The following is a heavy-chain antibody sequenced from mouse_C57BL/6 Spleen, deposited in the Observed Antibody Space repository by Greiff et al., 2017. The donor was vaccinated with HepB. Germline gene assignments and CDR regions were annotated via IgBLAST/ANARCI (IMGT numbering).Heavy chain of an antibody. CDR3: TRGYYGSSWGYFDY. D-gene: IGHD1-1*01. J-gene: IGHJ2*01. V-gene: IGHV5-9-1*02. Sequence: DVMLVESGEGLVKPGGSLKLSCAASGFTFSSYAMSWVRQTPEKRLEWVAYISSGGDYIYYADTVKGRFTISRDNARNTLYLQMSSLKSEDTAMYYCTRGYYGSSWGYFDYWGQGTTLTVSS. CDR2: ISSGGDYI. CDR1: GFTFSSYA.